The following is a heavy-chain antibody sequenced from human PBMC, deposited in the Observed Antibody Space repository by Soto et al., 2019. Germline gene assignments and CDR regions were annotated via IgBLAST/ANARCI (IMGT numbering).Heavy chain of an antibody. CDR1: GVSISSSNW. CDR3: ARTRIVSSGYYYAPKMDFDY. J-gene: IGHJ4*02. CDR2: IYHSGST. Sequence: PSETLSLTCPVSGVSISSSNWWSWVRQPPGKGLEWIGEIYHSGSTNYNPSLKSRVTISVDKSKNQFSLKLSSVTAADTAVYYCARTRIVSSGYYYAPKMDFDYWGQGTLVTVSS. D-gene: IGHD3-22*01. V-gene: IGHV4-4*02.